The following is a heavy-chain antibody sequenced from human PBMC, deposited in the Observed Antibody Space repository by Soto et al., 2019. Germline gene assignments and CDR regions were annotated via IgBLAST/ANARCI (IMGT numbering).Heavy chain of an antibody. CDR2: ISAYNGNT. V-gene: IGHV1-18*01. CDR3: ARDGRYFDWLLPHWFDP. J-gene: IGHJ5*02. D-gene: IGHD3-9*01. CDR1: GYTFTSYG. Sequence: GASVKVSCKASGYTFTSYGISWVRQAHGQGLEWMGWISAYNGNTNYAQKLQGRVTMTTDTSTSTAYMELRSLRSDDTAVYYCARDGRYFDWLLPHWFDPWGQGTLVTVSS.